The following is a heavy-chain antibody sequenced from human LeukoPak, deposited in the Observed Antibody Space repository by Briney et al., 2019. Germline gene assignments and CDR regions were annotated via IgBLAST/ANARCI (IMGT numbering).Heavy chain of an antibody. J-gene: IGHJ5*02. V-gene: IGHV3-7*01. CDR1: GFTFSDYY. D-gene: IGHD6-19*01. CDR2: IKEDGSEK. Sequence: RPGGSLRLSCAASGFTFSDYYMSWVRQAPGKGLEWVANIKEDGSEKYYVDSVKGRFTISRDNAKNSLYLQMNSLTAGDTAVYYCARAVAGTHWLDPWGQGTLVTVSS. CDR3: ARAVAGTHWLDP.